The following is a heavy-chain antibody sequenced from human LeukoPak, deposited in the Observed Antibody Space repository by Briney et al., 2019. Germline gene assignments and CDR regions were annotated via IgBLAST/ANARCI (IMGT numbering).Heavy chain of an antibody. D-gene: IGHD3-10*01. Sequence: SETLSLTCIVSGGSVSTRIYYWGWIRQPPGTGLEWIGCDSYTGSTRYNPSLKSRVTISVDSSKNQFSLKLSPVTAADTAVYYCARGGYYYGSGSPNWFDPWGQGTLVTVSS. J-gene: IGHJ5*02. CDR1: GGSVSTRIYY. CDR3: ARGGYYYGSGSPNWFDP. CDR2: DSYTGST. V-gene: IGHV4-39*01.